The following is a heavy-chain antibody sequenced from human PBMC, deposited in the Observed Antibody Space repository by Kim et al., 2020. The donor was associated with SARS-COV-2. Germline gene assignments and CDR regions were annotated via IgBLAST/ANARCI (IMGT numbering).Heavy chain of an antibody. J-gene: IGHJ6*03. V-gene: IGHV3-48*03. CDR1: GFTFSSYE. D-gene: IGHD4-17*01. CDR2: ISSSGSTI. Sequence: GGSLRLSCAASGFTFSSYEMNWVRQAPGKGLEWVSYISSSGSTIYYADSVKGRFTISRDNAKNSLYLQMNSLRAEDTAVYYCARVGEEATVTYYYYYYYMDVWGKGTTVTVSS. CDR3: ARVGEEATVTYYYYYYYMDV.